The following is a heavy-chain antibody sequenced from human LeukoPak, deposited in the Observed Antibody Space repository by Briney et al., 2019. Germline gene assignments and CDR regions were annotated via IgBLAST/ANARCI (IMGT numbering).Heavy chain of an antibody. CDR1: GGSISSGGYY. D-gene: IGHD3-22*01. J-gene: IGHJ4*02. CDR3: ARYYYDSSGYYYEIDY. V-gene: IGHV4-31*03. CDR2: IYYSGST. Sequence: PSQALSLTCTVSGGSISSGGYYWSWIRQHPGKGLEWIGYIYYSGSTYYNPSLKSRVTISVDTSKNQFSLKLSSVTAADTAVYYCARYYYDSSGYYYEIDYWGQGTLVTVSS.